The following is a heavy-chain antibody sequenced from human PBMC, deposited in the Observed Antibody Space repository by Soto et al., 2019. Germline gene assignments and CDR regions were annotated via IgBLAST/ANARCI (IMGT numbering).Heavy chain of an antibody. CDR3: VRGTYHNTHFYMDV. V-gene: IGHV3-72*01. CDR1: GFTFSDHY. Sequence: EVQLVESGGGLVQPGGSLRLSCAASGFTFSDHYMDWVRQAPGKGLEWIARIRIKPRGYTTEYAASVTGRFTISRDDSQKSLYLQMNSLKNEDTAMYFCVRGTYHNTHFYMDVWGNGIMVTVSS. J-gene: IGHJ6*03. CDR2: IRIKPRGYTT. D-gene: IGHD2-2*01.